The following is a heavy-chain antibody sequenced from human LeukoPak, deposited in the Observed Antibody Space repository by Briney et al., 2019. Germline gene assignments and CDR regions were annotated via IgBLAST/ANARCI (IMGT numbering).Heavy chain of an antibody. D-gene: IGHD6-19*01. CDR1: GFTFSSYA. CDR3: AKGGGLAVAGTDYFDY. Sequence: GGSLRLSCGASGFTFSSYAMSWVRQAPGKGLEWVSAISGSGGGTYYADSVKGRFTISRDNSKNTLYLQMNSLRAEDTAVYYCAKGGGLAVAGTDYFDYWGQGTLVTVSS. J-gene: IGHJ4*02. V-gene: IGHV3-23*01. CDR2: ISGSGGGT.